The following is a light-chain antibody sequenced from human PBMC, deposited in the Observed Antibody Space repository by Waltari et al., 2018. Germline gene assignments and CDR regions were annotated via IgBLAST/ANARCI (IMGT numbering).Light chain of an antibody. Sequence: EVVLTQSTATLSLSPGERATLSCRSSQSVSVNLAWYQQRPGQAPRLLIYSASTRATGIPARFSGSGSGTEFTLTISSLESEDFAVYYCQQSHNWPPLTFGGGTNVEIK. J-gene: IGKJ4*01. CDR2: SAS. CDR3: QQSHNWPPLT. CDR1: QSVSVN. V-gene: IGKV3-15*01.